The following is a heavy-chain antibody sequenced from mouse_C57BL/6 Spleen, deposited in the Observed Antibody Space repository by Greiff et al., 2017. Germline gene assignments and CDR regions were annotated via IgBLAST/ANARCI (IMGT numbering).Heavy chain of an antibody. V-gene: IGHV1-55*01. CDR2: IYPGSGST. CDR1: GYTFTSYW. Sequence: VQLQQSGAELVKPGASVKMSCKASGYTFTSYWITWVKQRPGQGLEWIGDIYPGSGSTNYNEKFKSKATLTVDTSSSTAYMQLSSLTSEDSAVYYCARATGTTGYFDYWGQGTTLTVSS. D-gene: IGHD4-1*01. J-gene: IGHJ2*01. CDR3: ARATGTTGYFDY.